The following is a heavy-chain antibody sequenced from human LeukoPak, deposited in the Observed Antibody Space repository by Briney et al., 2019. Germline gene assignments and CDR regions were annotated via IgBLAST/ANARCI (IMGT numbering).Heavy chain of an antibody. V-gene: IGHV3-23*01. J-gene: IGHJ4*02. CDR2: ISGSGGST. CDR3: AKMPVSYSSGWSVFDY. Sequence: PGGSLRLSCAASGFTFSSYAMSWVRQPPGKGLEWVSGISGSGGSTYYADSVKGRFTISRDNSKNTLYLQMNGLRAEDTAVYYCAKMPVSYSSGWSVFDYWGQGNLVTVSS. CDR1: GFTFSSYA. D-gene: IGHD6-19*01.